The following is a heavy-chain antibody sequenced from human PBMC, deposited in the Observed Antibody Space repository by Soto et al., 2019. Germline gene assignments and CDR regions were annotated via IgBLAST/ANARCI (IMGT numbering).Heavy chain of an antibody. Sequence: SVKVSCKASVGTFSSYAISWVRQAPGQGLEWMGGIIPIFGTANYAQKFQGRVTITADESTSTAYMELRSLRSADTAVSYCARDGAYGSRSYYRNYRMDVWGQGITVTVSS. CDR2: IIPIFGTA. CDR3: ARDGAYGSRSYYRNYRMDV. D-gene: IGHD3-10*01. CDR1: VGTFSSYA. V-gene: IGHV1-69*13. J-gene: IGHJ6*02.